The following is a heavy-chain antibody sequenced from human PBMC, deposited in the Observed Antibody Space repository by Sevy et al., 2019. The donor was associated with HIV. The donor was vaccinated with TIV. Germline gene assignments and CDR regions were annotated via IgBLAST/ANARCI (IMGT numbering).Heavy chain of an antibody. CDR2: IWYDGSKK. Sequence: GGSLRLSCAASGFTFSSYGMHWVRQAPGKGLEWVAVIWYDGSKKYYADSVKGRLTISRDNSKNTLYLQMNSLRAEDTAVYYCARGDYYYDSGGYGADAFDIWGQRTMVTVSS. D-gene: IGHD3-22*01. CDR3: ARGDYYYDSGGYGADAFDI. J-gene: IGHJ3*02. CDR1: GFTFSSYG. V-gene: IGHV3-33*01.